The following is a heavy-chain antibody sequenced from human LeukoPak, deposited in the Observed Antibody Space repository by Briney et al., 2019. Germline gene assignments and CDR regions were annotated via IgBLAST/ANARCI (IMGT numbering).Heavy chain of an antibody. CDR1: GFTFKIYS. J-gene: IGHJ4*02. CDR3: ARDEAAAGIDY. D-gene: IGHD6-13*01. CDR2: ISTSSSHM. Sequence: GGSLRLSCAASGFTFKIYSMNWVRQAPGKGLEWVSSISTSSSHMYYADSVKGRFTISRDNAKNSLYLQMNSLRAEDTAVYYCARDEAAAGIDYWGQGTLVTVSS. V-gene: IGHV3-21*04.